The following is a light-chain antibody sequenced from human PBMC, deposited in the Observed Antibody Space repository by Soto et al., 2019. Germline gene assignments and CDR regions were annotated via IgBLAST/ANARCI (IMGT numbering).Light chain of an antibody. CDR2: GAS. CDR3: QHYRTSPTWT. CDR1: QSVSSSY. Sequence: DIVLTQSPGTLSLSPGERATLSCRASQSVSSSYLAWYQQKPGQAPRLLIYGASSRATGIPDRFSGGGSGTDFTLTTSRLEPEDFVVYYCQHYRTSPTWTFGQGTKVEIK. J-gene: IGKJ1*01. V-gene: IGKV3-20*01.